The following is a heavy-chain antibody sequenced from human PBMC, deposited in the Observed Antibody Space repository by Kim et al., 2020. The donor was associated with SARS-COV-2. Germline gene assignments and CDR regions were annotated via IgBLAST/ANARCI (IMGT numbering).Heavy chain of an antibody. CDR2: INAGNGNT. CDR1: GYTFTSYA. CDR3: ARTGGSGSYYKNPPPQYNWFDP. J-gene: IGHJ5*02. V-gene: IGHV1-3*01. Sequence: ASVKVSCKASGYTFTSYAMHWVRQAPGQRLEWMGWINAGNGNTKYSQKFQGRVTITRDTSASTAYMELSSLRSEDTAVYYCARTGGSGSYYKNPPPQYNWFDPWGQGTLVTVSS. D-gene: IGHD3-10*01.